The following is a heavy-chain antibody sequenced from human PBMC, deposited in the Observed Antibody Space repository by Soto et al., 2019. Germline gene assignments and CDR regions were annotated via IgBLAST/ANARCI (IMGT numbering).Heavy chain of an antibody. J-gene: IGHJ1*01. CDR1: GYTFTSYD. V-gene: IGHV1-8*01. CDR2: MNPNSGNT. Sequence: QVQLVQSGAEVKKPGASVKVSCKASGYTFTSYDINWVRQATGQGLEWMGWMNPNSGNTGYAQKFQRRVTMTRNTSLSTGYMELSRLRSEDTAVYYCAASYGAWYFQHWGQGTLVTVSS. D-gene: IGHD4-17*01. CDR3: AASYGAWYFQH.